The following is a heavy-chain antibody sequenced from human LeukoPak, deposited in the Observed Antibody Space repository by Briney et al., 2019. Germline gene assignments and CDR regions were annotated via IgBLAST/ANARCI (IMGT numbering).Heavy chain of an antibody. V-gene: IGHV4-30-2*01. Sequence: SETLSLTCAVSGGSISSGGYSWSCIRQPPGKGLEWIGYIYHSGSTYYNPSLKSRVTISVDRSKNQFSLKLSSVTAADTAVYYCARINLSIAAADYWGQGTLVTVSS. J-gene: IGHJ4*02. CDR1: GGSISSGGYS. CDR3: ARINLSIAAADY. D-gene: IGHD6-13*01. CDR2: IYHSGST.